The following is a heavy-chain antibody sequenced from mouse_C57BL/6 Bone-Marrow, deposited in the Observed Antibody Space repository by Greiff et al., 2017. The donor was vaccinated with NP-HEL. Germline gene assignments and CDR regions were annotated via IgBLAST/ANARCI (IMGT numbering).Heavy chain of an antibody. J-gene: IGHJ2*01. CDR2: ISYDGSN. CDR3: VFGYYDYFDY. V-gene: IGHV3-6*01. D-gene: IGHD2-3*01. Sequence: EVQLQQSGPGLVKPSQSLSLTCSVTGYSITSGYYWNWIRQFPGNKLEWMGYISYDGSNNYNPSLKNRISITRDTSKNQFFLKLNSVTTEDTATYYCVFGYYDYFDYWGQGTTLTVSS. CDR1: GYSITSGYY.